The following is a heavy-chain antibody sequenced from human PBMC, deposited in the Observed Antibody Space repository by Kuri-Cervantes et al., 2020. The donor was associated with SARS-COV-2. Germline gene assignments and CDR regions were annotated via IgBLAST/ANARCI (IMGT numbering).Heavy chain of an antibody. CDR3: ARIPAVVNAFDI. Sequence: SGPTLVKPTETLTLTCTVSGFSLSTSGVGVGWIRQPPGKALEWLALIYWDDDKRYGPSLKSRLTITKDTSKNQVVLTMTNMDPVDTATYYCARIPAVVNAFDIWGQGTMVTVSS. V-gene: IGHV2-5*05. J-gene: IGHJ3*02. D-gene: IGHD2-21*01. CDR2: IYWDDDK. CDR1: GFSLSTSGVG.